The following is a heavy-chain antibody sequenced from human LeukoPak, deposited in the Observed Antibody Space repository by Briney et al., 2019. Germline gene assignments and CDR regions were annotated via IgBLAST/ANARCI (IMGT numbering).Heavy chain of an antibody. Sequence: GGSPRLSCAASGFTFSRYWMSWVRQAPGKGLEWVANIKQDGSQKSYVDSVKGRFTISRDNANNLLYLQMNSLRAEDKAVYYCARESFAAQWDWGQGTLVAVSS. CDR3: ARESFAAQWD. V-gene: IGHV3-7*01. CDR2: IKQDGSQK. J-gene: IGHJ4*02. CDR1: GFTFSRYW. D-gene: IGHD6-6*01.